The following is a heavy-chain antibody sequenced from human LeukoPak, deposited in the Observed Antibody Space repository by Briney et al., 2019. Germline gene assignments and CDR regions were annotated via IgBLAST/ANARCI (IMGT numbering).Heavy chain of an antibody. CDR1: GFTFSDYW. CDR3: ASWDDYGGKCDY. J-gene: IGHJ4*02. CDR2: INSDGRDT. Sequence: GGSLRLSCAASGFTFSDYWMHWVRQAPGKGLEWVSHINSDGRDTNYADSVKGRFTISRDNANNMVYLQMNSLRAEDTAVYYCASWDDYGGKCDYWGQETLVTVSS. V-gene: IGHV3-74*01. D-gene: IGHD4-23*01.